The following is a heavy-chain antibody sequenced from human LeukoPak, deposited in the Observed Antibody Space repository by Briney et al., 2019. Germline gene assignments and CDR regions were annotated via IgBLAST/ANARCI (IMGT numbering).Heavy chain of an antibody. D-gene: IGHD3-3*01. CDR2: IYHSGST. Sequence: PSQTLSLTCAVSGGSISSGGYSWSWIRQPPGKGLEWIGYIYHSGSTYYNPSLKSRVTISVDRSKNQFSLKLSSVTAADTAVYYCARSTYYDFWSGYYGGWFDPWGQGTLVTVS. V-gene: IGHV4-30-2*01. J-gene: IGHJ5*02. CDR3: ARSTYYDFWSGYYGGWFDP. CDR1: GGSISSGGYS.